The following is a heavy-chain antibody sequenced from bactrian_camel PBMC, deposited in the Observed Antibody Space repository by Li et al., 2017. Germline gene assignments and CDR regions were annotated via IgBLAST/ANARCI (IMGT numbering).Heavy chain of an antibody. CDR1: GYRYAYNC. D-gene: IGHD6*01. CDR2: RDPTSDTT. V-gene: IGHV3S63*01. CDR3: AARSRPYGGFWGQYDI. Sequence: QLVESGGGSVQAGGSLRLSCVASGYRYAYNCMGWFRQAPGKEREGVAARDPTSDTTFYADSVKGRFTISKDSTKDALYLQMNNLTPNDTATYYCAARSRPYGGFWGQYDIWGQGTQVTVS. J-gene: IGHJ4*01.